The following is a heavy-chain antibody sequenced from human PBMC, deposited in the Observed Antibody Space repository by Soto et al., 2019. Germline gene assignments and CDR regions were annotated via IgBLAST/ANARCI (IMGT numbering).Heavy chain of an antibody. CDR2: INHSGST. D-gene: IGHD6-13*01. J-gene: IGHJ6*02. V-gene: IGHV4-34*01. Sequence: SETLSLTCAVYGGSFSGYYWSWIRQPPGKGLEWIGEINHSGSTNYNPSLKSRVTISVDTSKNQFPLKLSSVTAADTAVYYCARVQQLVPYYYYYGMDVWGQGTTVTVSS. CDR3: ARVQQLVPYYYYYGMDV. CDR1: GGSFSGYY.